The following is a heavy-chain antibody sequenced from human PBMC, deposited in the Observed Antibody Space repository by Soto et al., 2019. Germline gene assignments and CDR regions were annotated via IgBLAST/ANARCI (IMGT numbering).Heavy chain of an antibody. D-gene: IGHD1-26*01. CDR1: GFTFSSYS. V-gene: IGHV3-48*02. Sequence: GGSLRLSCAASGFTFSSYSMNWVRQAPGKGLEWVSYISSSSSTIYYADSVKGRFTISRDNAKNSLYQQMNSLRDEDTAVYYCAREVRELLVYWGQGTLVTVSS. CDR2: ISSSSSTI. J-gene: IGHJ4*02. CDR3: AREVRELLVY.